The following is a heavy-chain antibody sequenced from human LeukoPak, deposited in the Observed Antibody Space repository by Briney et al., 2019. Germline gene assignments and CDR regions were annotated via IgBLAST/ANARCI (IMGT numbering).Heavy chain of an antibody. Sequence: ASVKVSCKASGYTFTGYYMHWVRQAPGQGLEWMGWINPNSGGTNYAQSFQGRVTLTRDTSTSTVYMELSSLRSEDTAIYYCARIRDGYNDAYDIWGQGTVVTVPS. CDR3: ARIRDGYNDAYDI. CDR2: INPNSGGT. V-gene: IGHV1-2*02. D-gene: IGHD5-24*01. CDR1: GYTFTGYY. J-gene: IGHJ3*02.